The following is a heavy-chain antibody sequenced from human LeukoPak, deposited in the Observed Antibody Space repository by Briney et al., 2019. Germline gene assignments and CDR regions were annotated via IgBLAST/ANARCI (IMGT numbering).Heavy chain of an antibody. V-gene: IGHV3-7*01. CDR2: INQDGSEK. CDR1: GFTFTTNW. J-gene: IGHJ4*02. Sequence: GGSLRLSCAASGFTFTTNWMTWVRQAPGKGLEWVATINQDGSEKYYVDSVKGRFTISRDNAKNSLFLQMNSLRAEDTAVYYCARDRITDFWSGYYTNYFDYWGRGTLVTVSS. D-gene: IGHD3-3*01. CDR3: ARDRITDFWSGYYTNYFDY.